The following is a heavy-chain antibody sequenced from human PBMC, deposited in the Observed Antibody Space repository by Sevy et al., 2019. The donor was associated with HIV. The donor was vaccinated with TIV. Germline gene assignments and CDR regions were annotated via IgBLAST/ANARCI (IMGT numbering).Heavy chain of an antibody. Sequence: ASVKVSCKASGYTFTDYYMHWVRQAPGQGLEWMGWINPNSGGTNYAQKFQGRVTMTRDTSISTAYMELSRLRSDDTAVYYCAKDSSGWYEDAFDIWGQGTMVTVSS. J-gene: IGHJ3*02. D-gene: IGHD6-19*01. CDR1: GYTFTDYY. CDR2: INPNSGGT. V-gene: IGHV1-2*02. CDR3: AKDSSGWYEDAFDI.